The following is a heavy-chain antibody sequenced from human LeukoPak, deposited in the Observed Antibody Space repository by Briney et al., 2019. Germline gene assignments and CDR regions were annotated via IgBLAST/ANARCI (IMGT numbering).Heavy chain of an antibody. V-gene: IGHV3-74*01. CDR1: GFTFSSYW. CDR2: INSDGSST. D-gene: IGHD6-19*01. CDR3: ARSKKVAGVFDY. J-gene: IGHJ4*02. Sequence: PGGSLRLSCAASGFTFSSYWMHWVRQAPGKGLVWVSRINSDGSSTSYADSVKGRSTISRDNAKNTLYLQMNSLRAEDTAVYYCARSKKVAGVFDYWGQGTLVTVSS.